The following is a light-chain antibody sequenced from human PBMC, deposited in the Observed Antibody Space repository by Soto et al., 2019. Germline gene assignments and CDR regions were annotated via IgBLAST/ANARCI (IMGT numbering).Light chain of an antibody. V-gene: IGLV2-14*01. CDR1: NSDLGNYKY. CDR2: EVT. Sequence: QSALTQPASVSGSPGQSVTIPCTGTNSDLGNYKYVSWYQQYPGKPPQLLIYEVTNRPLGVSNRFSGSKSDNTASLTVSGLTTEDEADYYCCSFTNSNTWVFGTWTKLTVL. J-gene: IGLJ1*01. CDR3: CSFTNSNTWV.